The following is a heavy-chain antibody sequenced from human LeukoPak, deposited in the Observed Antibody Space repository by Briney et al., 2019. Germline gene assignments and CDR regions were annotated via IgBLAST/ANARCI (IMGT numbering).Heavy chain of an antibody. D-gene: IGHD6-13*01. Sequence: ASVKVSCKASGGTFSSYAISWERQAPGQGLEWMGGIIPIFGTANYAQKFQGRVTITADESTSTAYMELSSLRAEDTAVYYCARGGYGKAGYSSSWYPPRFDYWGQGTLVTVSS. CDR3: ARGGYGKAGYSSSWYPPRFDY. CDR2: IIPIFGTA. J-gene: IGHJ4*02. CDR1: GGTFSSYA. V-gene: IGHV1-69*13.